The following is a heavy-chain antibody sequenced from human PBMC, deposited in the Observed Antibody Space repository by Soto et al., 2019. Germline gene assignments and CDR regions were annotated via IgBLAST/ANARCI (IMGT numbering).Heavy chain of an antibody. CDR2: ISYDGSNK. CDR1: GFTFSSYA. Sequence: GGSLRLSCAASGFTFSSYAMHWVRQAPGKGLEWVAVISYDGSNKYYADSVKGRFTISRDNSKNTLYLQMNSLRAEDTAVYYCARSGISSSPRGSFDYWGQGTLVTVSS. D-gene: IGHD6-6*01. V-gene: IGHV3-30-3*01. J-gene: IGHJ4*02. CDR3: ARSGISSSPRGSFDY.